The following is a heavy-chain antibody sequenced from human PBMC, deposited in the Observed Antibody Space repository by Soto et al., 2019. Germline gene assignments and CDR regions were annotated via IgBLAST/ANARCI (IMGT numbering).Heavy chain of an antibody. J-gene: IGHJ4*02. Sequence: PSETLSLTCTFSGGSISSYYWSLIRQPPGKGLEWIGYTYYSGSTNYNPSLKSRVTISVDTSKNQFSLKLSSVTAADTAVYYCARGPVSGGSGQIDYWGQGTLVTVSS. D-gene: IGHD2-15*01. CDR2: TYYSGST. CDR3: ARGPVSGGSGQIDY. V-gene: IGHV4-59*01. CDR1: GGSISSYY.